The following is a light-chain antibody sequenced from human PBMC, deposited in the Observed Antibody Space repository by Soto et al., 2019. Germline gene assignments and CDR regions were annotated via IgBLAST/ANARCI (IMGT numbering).Light chain of an antibody. J-gene: IGKJ1*01. CDR3: QQYNNWPPWT. CDR2: DAS. Sequence: EIVLTQSPGTLSLSPGERATLSCRASQSVISYLAWYQQKPGQAPRLLIYDASNRATGIPARFSGSGSGTEFTLTISSLQSEDFAVYYCQQYNNWPPWTFGQGTKVDIK. CDR1: QSVISY. V-gene: IGKV3D-15*01.